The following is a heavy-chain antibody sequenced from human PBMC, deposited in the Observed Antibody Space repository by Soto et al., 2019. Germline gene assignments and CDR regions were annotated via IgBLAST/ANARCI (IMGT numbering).Heavy chain of an antibody. CDR1: GDSVSSNSAA. Sequence: SQTLSLTCAISGDSVSSNSAAWNWIRQSPSRGLEWLGRTYYRSKWYNDYAVSVKSRITINPDTSKNQFSLQLNSVTPEDTAVYYCARSYGSGSPHLVGMDVWGQGTTVTVSS. D-gene: IGHD3-10*01. CDR3: ARSYGSGSPHLVGMDV. V-gene: IGHV6-1*01. CDR2: TYYRSKWYN. J-gene: IGHJ6*02.